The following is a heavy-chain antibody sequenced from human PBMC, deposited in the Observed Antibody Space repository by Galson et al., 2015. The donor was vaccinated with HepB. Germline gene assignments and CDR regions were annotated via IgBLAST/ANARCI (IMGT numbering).Heavy chain of an antibody. CDR1: GYSIRSGG. CDR3: AKGGCSSGACSLDY. Sequence: LSLTCTVSGYSIRSGGFYWSWIRQAPGKGLEWVAVISYDGSNAYYADSVKGRFTISRDNANNTLNLQMNSLRPEDTAVYYCAKGGCSSGACSLDYWGQGTLVTVSS. V-gene: IGHV3-30*18. D-gene: IGHD2-15*01. CDR2: ISYDGSNA. J-gene: IGHJ4*02.